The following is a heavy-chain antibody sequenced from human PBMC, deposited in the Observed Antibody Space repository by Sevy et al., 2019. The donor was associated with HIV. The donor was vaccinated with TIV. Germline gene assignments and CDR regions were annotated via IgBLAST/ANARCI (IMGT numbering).Heavy chain of an antibody. CDR3: ARDGPEVEMATITRYTPYGMDV. V-gene: IGHV3-30-3*01. Sequence: GGSLRLSCAASGFTFSSYTMHWVRQAPGKGLEWVAVISYDGSNKYYADSVKGRFTISRDSSKNTLYLQMNSQRAEDTAVYYCARDGPEVEMATITRYTPYGMDVWGQGTTVTVSS. J-gene: IGHJ6*02. D-gene: IGHD5-12*01. CDR1: GFTFSSYT. CDR2: ISYDGSNK.